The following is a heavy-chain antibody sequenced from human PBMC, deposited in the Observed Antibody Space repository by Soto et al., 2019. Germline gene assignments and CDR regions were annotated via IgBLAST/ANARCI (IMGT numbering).Heavy chain of an antibody. Sequence: KSSETLSLTCNVSGFAISRGYYWSWVRQPPGKGLEWIGSIYPSVSSYHNPSLESRLTLSIDTSKNQFTLKLASVTAADTALYYCARAKVGTTFFDNWGQGTQVTVSS. J-gene: IGHJ4*02. CDR3: ARAKVGTTFFDN. V-gene: IGHV4-38-2*02. CDR1: GFAISRGYY. CDR2: IYPSVSS. D-gene: IGHD1-1*01.